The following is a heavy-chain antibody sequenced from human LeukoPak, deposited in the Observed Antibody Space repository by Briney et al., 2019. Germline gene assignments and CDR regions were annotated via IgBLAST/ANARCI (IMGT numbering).Heavy chain of an antibody. J-gene: IGHJ6*03. Sequence: PSETLSLTCTVSGGSISSGSYYWSWIRQPAGKGLEWIGRIYTSGSTNYNPSLKSRVTISVDTSKNQFSLKLSSVTAADTAVYYCARRDYYYNYMDVWGKGTTVTISS. CDR3: ARRDYYYNYMDV. CDR2: IYTSGST. CDR1: GGSISSGSYY. V-gene: IGHV4-61*02.